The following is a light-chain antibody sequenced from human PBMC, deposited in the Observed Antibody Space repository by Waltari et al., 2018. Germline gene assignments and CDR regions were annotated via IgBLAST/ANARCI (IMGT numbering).Light chain of an antibody. J-gene: IGLJ1*01. CDR3: QAWDSGTALYV. Sequence: SYELTQPPSVSVSPRQTAPITCSGDKLGNKYACWYQQRPGQPPVLVIYQDNKRPSGIPGRFSGSRSGNTATLTIRETQAVDEADYYCQAWDSGTALYVFGTGTKVTVL. V-gene: IGLV3-1*01. CDR2: QDN. CDR1: KLGNKY.